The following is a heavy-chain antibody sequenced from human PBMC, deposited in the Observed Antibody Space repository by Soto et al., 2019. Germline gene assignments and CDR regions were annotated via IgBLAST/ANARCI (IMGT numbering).Heavy chain of an antibody. CDR1: GFTFSSYA. J-gene: IGHJ4*02. CDR2: ISSNGGST. V-gene: IGHV3-64D*06. Sequence: PGGSLRLSCSASGFTFSSYAMHWVRQAPGKGLEYVSAISSNGGSTYYADSVKGRFTISRDNSKNTLYLQMSSLRAEDTAVYYCVKDYGPGWLSTGDSDYWGQGTLVTVSS. D-gene: IGHD6-13*01. CDR3: VKDYGPGWLSTGDSDY.